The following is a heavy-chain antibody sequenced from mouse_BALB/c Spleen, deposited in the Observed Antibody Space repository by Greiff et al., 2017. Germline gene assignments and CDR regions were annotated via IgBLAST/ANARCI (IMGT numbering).Heavy chain of an antibody. J-gene: IGHJ4*01. CDR1: GFTFSSYG. CDR2: INSNGGST. V-gene: IGHV5-6-3*01. D-gene: IGHD3-1*01. Sequence: EVQGVESGGGLVQPGGSLKLSCAASGFTFSSYGMSWVRQTPDKRLELVATINSNGGSTYYPDSVKGRFTISRDNAKNTLYLQMSSLKSEDTAMYYCAREGSNFMDYWGQGTSVTVSS. CDR3: AREGSNFMDY.